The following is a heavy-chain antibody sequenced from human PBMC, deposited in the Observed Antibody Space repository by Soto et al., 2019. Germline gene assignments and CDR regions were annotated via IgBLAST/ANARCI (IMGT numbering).Heavy chain of an antibody. Sequence: QVQLVQSGAEVKKPGASVKGSCKASGYTFTSYDINWVRQATGQGLEWMGWMNPNSGNTGYAQKFQGRVTMTRNTSISTAYMELSSLRSEDTAVYYCASSTRYYYYMDVWGKGTTVTVSS. V-gene: IGHV1-8*01. CDR2: MNPNSGNT. CDR3: ASSTRYYYYMDV. CDR1: GYTFTSYD. J-gene: IGHJ6*03.